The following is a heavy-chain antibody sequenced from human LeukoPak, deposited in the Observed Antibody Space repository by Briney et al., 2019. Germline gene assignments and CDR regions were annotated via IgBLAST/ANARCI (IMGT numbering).Heavy chain of an antibody. CDR1: GGSISSYY. CDR3: ARGGDYYYIDY. D-gene: IGHD3-22*01. V-gene: IGHV4-59*01. J-gene: IGHJ4*02. Sequence: PSETLSLTCTVSGGSISSYYWSWIRQPPGKGLEWIGYIYYSGSTNYNPSLKSRVTISVDTSKNQFSLKLSSVTAADTAVYYCARGGDYYYIDYWGQGTLVTVSS. CDR2: IYYSGST.